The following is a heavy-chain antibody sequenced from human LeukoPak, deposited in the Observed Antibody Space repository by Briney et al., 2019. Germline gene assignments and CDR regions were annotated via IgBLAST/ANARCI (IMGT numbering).Heavy chain of an antibody. Sequence: SETLSLTCAVYGGSFSGYYWSWIRQPPGKGLEWIGEINHSGSTNYNPSLKSRVTISVDTSKNQFSLKLSSVTAADTAVYYCARHSVRYNWNYSPWGQGTLVTVSS. CDR3: ARHSVRYNWNYSP. CDR1: GGSFSGYY. D-gene: IGHD1-7*01. V-gene: IGHV4-34*01. CDR2: INHSGST. J-gene: IGHJ5*02.